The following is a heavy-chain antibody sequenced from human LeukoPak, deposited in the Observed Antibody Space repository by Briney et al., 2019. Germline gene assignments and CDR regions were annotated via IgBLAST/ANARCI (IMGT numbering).Heavy chain of an antibody. D-gene: IGHD6-19*01. CDR1: GFTFSNYW. J-gene: IGHJ4*02. CDR2: ISGSGGST. V-gene: IGHV3-23*01. CDR3: ASWPVGWYGEDS. Sequence: GGSLRLSCEGSGFTFSNYWMGWVRQAPGKGLEWVSAISGSGGSTYYADSVKGRFTISRDNSKNTLYLQMNSLRVEDTAVYYCASWPVGWYGEDSWGQGTLVTVSS.